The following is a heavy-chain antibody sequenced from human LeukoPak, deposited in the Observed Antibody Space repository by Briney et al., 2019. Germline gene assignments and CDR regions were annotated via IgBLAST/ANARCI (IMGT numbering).Heavy chain of an antibody. CDR3: AGETHYDSSGYYYFDY. J-gene: IGHJ4*02. CDR1: GFTFSSNY. CDR2: IYSGGST. V-gene: IGHV3-66*02. D-gene: IGHD3-22*01. Sequence: GGSLRLSCAASGFTFSSNYMSWVRQAPGKGLEWVSVIYSGGSTYYSDSVKGRFTISRDNSKNTLYLQMNSLRAEDTAVYYCAGETHYDSSGYYYFDYWGQGTLVTVSS.